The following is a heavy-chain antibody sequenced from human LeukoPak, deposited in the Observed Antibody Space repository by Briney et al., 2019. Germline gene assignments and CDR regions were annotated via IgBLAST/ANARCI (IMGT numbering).Heavy chain of an antibody. CDR2: IYSGGGT. Sequence: PGGSLRLSCAATGFTVSSNYMSWVRQAPGKGLEWVSVIYSGGGTYYADSVKGRFTISRDNDKKSLFLQMNSLGAEDAAIYYCAREIPGRIAADCWGQGTLVTVSS. CDR3: AREIPGRIAADC. CDR1: GFTVSSNY. J-gene: IGHJ4*02. D-gene: IGHD2-15*01. V-gene: IGHV3-53*01.